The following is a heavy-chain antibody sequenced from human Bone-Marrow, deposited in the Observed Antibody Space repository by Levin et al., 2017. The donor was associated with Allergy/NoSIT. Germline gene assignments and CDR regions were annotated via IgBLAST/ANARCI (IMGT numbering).Heavy chain of an antibody. Sequence: SETLSLTCTVSGASMNAYYWSWIRQPLRKGLEWIGYIYNAGTTTYNPSLQGRVTLSLDTSKNQFSLEVTSVTAADTAVYYCARAPGNSGNAWGQGTLVTVSS. J-gene: IGHJ5*02. CDR2: IYNAGTT. CDR3: ARAPGNSGNA. V-gene: IGHV4-59*01. CDR1: GASMNAYY. D-gene: IGHD3-10*01.